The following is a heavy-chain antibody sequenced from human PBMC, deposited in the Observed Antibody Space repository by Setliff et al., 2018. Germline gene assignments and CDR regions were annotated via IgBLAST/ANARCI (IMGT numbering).Heavy chain of an antibody. J-gene: IGHJ4*02. D-gene: IGHD1-1*01. Sequence: SETLSLTCTVSGASLSSGTYYWGWIRQPPGKGPEWIGRIYYRGDTYYNASLKGRLTISVDTAQNQFSLRLTSVTAADTAVYYCARTGTYRYFDYWGQGALVTVSS. CDR3: ARTGTYRYFDY. CDR1: GASLSSGTYY. V-gene: IGHV4-39*01. CDR2: IYYRGDT.